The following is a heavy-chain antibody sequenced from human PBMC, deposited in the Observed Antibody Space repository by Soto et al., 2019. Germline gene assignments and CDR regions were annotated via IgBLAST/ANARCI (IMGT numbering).Heavy chain of an antibody. Sequence: QVQLVQSGAEVKKPGASVKVSCKPSGYTFTSYGISWVRQAPGQGLEWMGWISAYNGNTTYAQKLQGRVTMATDTSMSTAYMERRSLRSDDPAVYYCSRDYIGGSYRYTGDWYFDYWGQGTLVTVSS. D-gene: IGHD3-16*02. CDR3: SRDYIGGSYRYTGDWYFDY. CDR1: GYTFTSYG. J-gene: IGHJ4*02. CDR2: ISAYNGNT. V-gene: IGHV1-18*01.